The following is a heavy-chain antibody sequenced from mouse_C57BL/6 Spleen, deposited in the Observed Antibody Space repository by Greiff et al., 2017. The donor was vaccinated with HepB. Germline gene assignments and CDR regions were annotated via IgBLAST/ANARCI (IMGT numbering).Heavy chain of an antibody. J-gene: IGHJ3*01. V-gene: IGHV5-17*01. CDR3: ARNKERYSSVFAY. CDR1: GFTFSDYG. Sequence: DVMLVESGGGLVKPGGSLKLSCAASGFTFSDYGMHWVRQAPGKGLEWVAYFSSGSSTIYYADTVKGRFTITRDNAKNTMFLQMSSVRSEDTAMYYCARNKERYSSVFAYWGQGTLVTVSA. D-gene: IGHD3-2*02. CDR2: FSSGSSTI.